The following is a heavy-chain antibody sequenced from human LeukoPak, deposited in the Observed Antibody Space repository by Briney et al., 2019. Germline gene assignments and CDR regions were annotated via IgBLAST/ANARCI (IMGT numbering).Heavy chain of an antibody. CDR3: ARLAAAGTGEDY. D-gene: IGHD6-13*01. Sequence: PGGSLRLSCAASGFTFSIYSMNWVGQGPAKGLEWFSYISSSSSTIHYADSVKGRFTISRDNAKNSLYLQMNSLRDEDTAVYYCARLAAAGTGEDYWGQGTLVTVSS. CDR2: ISSSSSTI. V-gene: IGHV3-48*02. J-gene: IGHJ4*02. CDR1: GFTFSIYS.